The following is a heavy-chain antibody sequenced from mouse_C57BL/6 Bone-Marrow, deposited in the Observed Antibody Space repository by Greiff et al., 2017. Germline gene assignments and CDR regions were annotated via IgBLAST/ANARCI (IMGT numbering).Heavy chain of an antibody. Sequence: QVQLQQSGPGLVQPSQSLSITCTVSGFSLTSYGVHWVRQPPGKGLEWLGVIWSGGSTDYNAAFISRLSISKDNSKSQVFFKMNSLQADDTAIYYCAAVWDVNAYWGQGTLVTVSA. CDR2: IWSGGST. J-gene: IGHJ3*01. D-gene: IGHD4-1*01. CDR3: AAVWDVNAY. V-gene: IGHV2-4*01. CDR1: GFSLTSYG.